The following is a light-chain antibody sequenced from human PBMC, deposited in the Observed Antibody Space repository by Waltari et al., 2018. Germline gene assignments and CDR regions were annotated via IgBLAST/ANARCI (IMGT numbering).Light chain of an antibody. J-gene: IGKJ5*01. Sequence: DIVMTQSPLSLPVTPGEPASISCRSSQSLLHTNGYNYLDWYLQKPGQSLQLLIYFASNRASGVPDRFSGSGSGTDFTLKISRVEAEDVGVYYCMQALRTPITFGQGTRLEIK. CDR2: FAS. V-gene: IGKV2-28*01. CDR3: MQALRTPIT. CDR1: QSLLHTNGYNY.